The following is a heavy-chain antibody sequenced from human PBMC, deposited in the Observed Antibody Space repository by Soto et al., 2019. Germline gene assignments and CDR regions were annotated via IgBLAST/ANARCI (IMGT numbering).Heavy chain of an antibody. CDR3: ARVADSSGSSPYFDY. Sequence: EVQLVASGGGMIQPGGSLRLSCAASGFTVSSNYMSWVRQAPGKGLEWVSVIYSGGSTYYADSVKGRFTISRDNSKNTLYLQMNSLRAEDTAVYYCARVADSSGSSPYFDYWGQGTLVTVSS. CDR2: IYSGGST. D-gene: IGHD6-19*01. J-gene: IGHJ4*02. V-gene: IGHV3-53*01. CDR1: GFTVSSNY.